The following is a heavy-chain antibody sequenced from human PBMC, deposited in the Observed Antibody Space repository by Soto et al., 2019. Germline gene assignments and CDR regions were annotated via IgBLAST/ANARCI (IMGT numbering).Heavy chain of an antibody. CDR2: INPNSGDT. CDR1: GYTFTSYY. CDR3: ARQLAYCGGDCFTEPVDY. Sequence: QAQLVQSGAEVKKPGASVKVSCEASGYTFTSYYMHWVRQAPRQGLEWMGWINPNSGDTKYEQKFRGRVTMTRDTSITTAYMEVKMLTSDDTAVYYCARQLAYCGGDCFTEPVDYWGQGTLVTVSS. J-gene: IGHJ4*02. D-gene: IGHD2-21*02. V-gene: IGHV1-2*02.